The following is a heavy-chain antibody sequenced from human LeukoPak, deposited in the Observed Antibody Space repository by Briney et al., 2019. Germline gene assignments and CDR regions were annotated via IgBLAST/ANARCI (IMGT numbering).Heavy chain of an antibody. D-gene: IGHD6-19*01. Sequence: GRSLRLSCAASGFTFSSYGMHWVRQAPGKGLEWVAVIWYDGSNKYYADSVKGRFTISRDNSKNTLYLQMNSLRAEDTAVYYCASAGYSSGWYQGEYFQHWGQGTLVTISS. CDR3: ASAGYSSGWYQGEYFQH. CDR2: IWYDGSNK. V-gene: IGHV3-33*01. CDR1: GFTFSSYG. J-gene: IGHJ1*01.